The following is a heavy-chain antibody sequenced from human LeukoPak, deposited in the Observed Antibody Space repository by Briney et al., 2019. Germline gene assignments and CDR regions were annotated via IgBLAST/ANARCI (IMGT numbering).Heavy chain of an antibody. J-gene: IGHJ5*02. CDR2: INHSGST. D-gene: IGHD2-21*01. V-gene: IGHV4-34*01. CDR3: ARVHIAVVSPIGNWFDP. CDR1: GGSISSYY. Sequence: SETLSLTCTVSGGSISSYYWSWIRQPPGKGLEWIGEINHSGSTNYNPSLKSRVTISVDTSKNQFSLKLSSVTAADTAVYYCARVHIAVVSPIGNWFDPWGQGTLVTVSS.